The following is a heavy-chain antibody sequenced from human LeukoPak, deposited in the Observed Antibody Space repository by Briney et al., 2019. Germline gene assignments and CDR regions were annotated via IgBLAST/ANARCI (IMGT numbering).Heavy chain of an antibody. Sequence: SQTLSLTCAISGDSVSSNSAAWNWIRRSPSRGLEWLGRTYYRSKWYNDYAVSVKSRITINPDTSKNQFSLQLNSVTPEDTAVYYCARGPNSIAAGFDYWGQGTLVTVSS. V-gene: IGHV6-1*01. CDR2: TYYRSKWYN. J-gene: IGHJ4*02. CDR3: ARGPNSIAAGFDY. CDR1: GDSVSSNSAA. D-gene: IGHD6-6*01.